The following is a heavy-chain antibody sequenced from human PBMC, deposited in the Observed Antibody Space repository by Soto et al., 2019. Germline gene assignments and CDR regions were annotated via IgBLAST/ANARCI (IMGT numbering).Heavy chain of an antibody. CDR2: ISYDGSNK. CDR3: AKDPRVDTAMPWGGMDV. D-gene: IGHD5-18*01. V-gene: IGHV3-30*18. J-gene: IGHJ6*01. Sequence: QVQLVESGGGVVQPGRSLRLSCAASGFTFSSYGMHWVRQAPGKGLEWVAVISYDGSNKYYADSVKGRFTISRDNSKNTLYLQMNSLRAEDTAVYYCAKDPRVDTAMPWGGMDVW. CDR1: GFTFSSYG.